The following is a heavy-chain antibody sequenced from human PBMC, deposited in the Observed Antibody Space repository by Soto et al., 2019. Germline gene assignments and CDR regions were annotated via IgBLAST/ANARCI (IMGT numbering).Heavy chain of an antibody. Sequence: QVQLVQSGAEVKKPGSSVKVSCKASGGTFSSYAISWLRQAPGQGLEWMGGIIPIFGTANYAQKFQGRVTITADESTSTAYMELSSLRSEDTAVYYCARAGVVVVAATGNYFDYWGQGTLVTVSS. CDR3: ARAGVVVVAATGNYFDY. V-gene: IGHV1-69*12. D-gene: IGHD2-15*01. CDR1: GGTFSSYA. CDR2: IIPIFGTA. J-gene: IGHJ4*02.